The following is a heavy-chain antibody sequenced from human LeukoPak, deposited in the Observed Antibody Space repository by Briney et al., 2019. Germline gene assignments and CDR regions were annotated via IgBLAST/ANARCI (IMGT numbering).Heavy chain of an antibody. CDR2: IYYSGST. V-gene: IGHV4-59*05. Sequence: PSETLSLTCTVSGGSISSYYWSWIRQPPGKGLEGIGSIYYSGSTYYNPSLKSRVTISVDTSKNQFSLKLSSVTAADTAVYYCASQKWLRPFDYWGQGTLVTVSS. CDR3: ASQKWLRPFDY. J-gene: IGHJ4*02. CDR1: GGSISSYY. D-gene: IGHD5-12*01.